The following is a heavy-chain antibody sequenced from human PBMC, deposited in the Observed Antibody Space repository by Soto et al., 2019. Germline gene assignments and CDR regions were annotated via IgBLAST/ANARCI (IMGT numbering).Heavy chain of an antibody. V-gene: IGHV3-23*01. D-gene: IGHD1-7*01. J-gene: IGHJ3*01. CDR1: GFTFNTYV. CDR3: ARRARTATTNWGAFDV. Sequence: PGGSLRLSCAASGFTFNTYVMNWVRQAPGKGLEWVSTISYSADKTHYADSVKGRFTISRDNSRDTLFLQMNSLRADDAAVYYCARRARTATTNWGAFDVWRQGTMVTVSS. CDR2: ISYSADKT.